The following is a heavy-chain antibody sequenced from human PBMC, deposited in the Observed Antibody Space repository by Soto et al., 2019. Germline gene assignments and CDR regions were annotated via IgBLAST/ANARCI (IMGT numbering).Heavy chain of an antibody. J-gene: IGHJ4*02. Sequence: SETLSLTCTVSGGSISSTNYFWGWIRQPPGKGLEWIGSIYYSGSTYYNPSLKSRVTISVDTSKNQISLKVSSVTAADTAVYYCARLCSSTSCLIDYWGQGALVTVSS. D-gene: IGHD2-2*01. V-gene: IGHV4-39*01. CDR2: IYYSGST. CDR1: GGSISSTNYF. CDR3: ARLCSSTSCLIDY.